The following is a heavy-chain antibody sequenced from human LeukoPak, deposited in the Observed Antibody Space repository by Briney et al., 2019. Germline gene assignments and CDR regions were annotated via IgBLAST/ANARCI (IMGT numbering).Heavy chain of an antibody. CDR1: GGSISSSSYY. CDR2: IYYSGST. CDR3: ARLIVGATNWFDP. V-gene: IGHV4-39*01. J-gene: IGHJ5*02. Sequence: SETLSLTCTVSGGSISSSSYYWGWIRQPPGKGLEWIGSIYYSGSTYYNPSLKSRVTIYVDTSKNQFSLKLSSVTAADTAVYYCARLIVGATNWFDPWGQGTLVTVSS. D-gene: IGHD1-26*01.